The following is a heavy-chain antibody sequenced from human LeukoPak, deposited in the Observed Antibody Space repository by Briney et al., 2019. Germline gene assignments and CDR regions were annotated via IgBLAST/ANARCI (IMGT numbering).Heavy chain of an antibody. CDR2: IYHSGST. CDR3: ARGNWNDVVGYYFDY. V-gene: IGHV4-38-2*02. D-gene: IGHD1-1*01. Sequence: SETLSLTCTVSGYSIGSGYYWGWIRQPPGKGLEWIGSIYHSGSTYYNPSLKSRVTISVDTSKNQFSLKLSSVTAADTAVYYCARGNWNDVVGYYFDYWGQGTLVTVSS. J-gene: IGHJ4*02. CDR1: GYSIGSGYY.